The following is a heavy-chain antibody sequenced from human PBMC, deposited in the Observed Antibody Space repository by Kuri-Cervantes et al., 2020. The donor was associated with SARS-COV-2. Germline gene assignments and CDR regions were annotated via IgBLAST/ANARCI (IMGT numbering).Heavy chain of an antibody. D-gene: IGHD3-3*01. J-gene: IGHJ6*02. Sequence: SVKVSCKASGGTFSSYAISWVRQAPGQGLEWMGGIIPIFGTANYAQKFQGRVTITADKSTSTAYMELSSLRSEDTAVYYCATLKATKEVMSGYYGYGMDVWGQGTTVTVSS. CDR1: GGTFSSYA. CDR3: ATLKATKEVMSGYYGYGMDV. CDR2: IIPIFGTA. V-gene: IGHV1-69*06.